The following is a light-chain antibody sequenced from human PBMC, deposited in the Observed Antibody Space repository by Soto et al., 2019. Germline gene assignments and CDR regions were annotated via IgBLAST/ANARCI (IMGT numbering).Light chain of an antibody. V-gene: IGLV1-40*01. CDR1: SSNIGAGYD. CDR3: QSYDSSLSADV. Sequence: QSVLTQPPSVSGAPGQRVTISCTGSSSNIGAGYDVHWYQQLPGTAPKLLIYGNSNRPSGVPDRFSGSKSGTSASLAITGLQAEDEADYYCQSYDSSLSADVFGTGNQLTVL. J-gene: IGLJ1*01. CDR2: GNS.